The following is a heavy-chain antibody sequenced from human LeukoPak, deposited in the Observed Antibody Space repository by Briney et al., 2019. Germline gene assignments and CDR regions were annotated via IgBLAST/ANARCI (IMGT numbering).Heavy chain of an antibody. CDR1: GGSISSYY. Sequence: SETLSLTCTVSGGSISSYYWSWIRQPPGKGLEWIGYIYYSGSTNYNPSLKSRVTISVDTSKNQFSLKLSSVTAADTAVYYCARGGDYVDYWGQGTLVTVSS. V-gene: IGHV4-59*01. CDR2: IYYSGST. J-gene: IGHJ4*02. CDR3: ARGGDYVDY. D-gene: IGHD4-17*01.